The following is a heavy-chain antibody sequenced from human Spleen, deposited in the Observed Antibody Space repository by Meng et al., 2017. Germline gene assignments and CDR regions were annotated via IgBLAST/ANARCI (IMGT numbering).Heavy chain of an antibody. D-gene: IGHD3-22*01. CDR2: IYYSGST. V-gene: IGHV4-39*07. Sequence: SETLSLTCTVSGGSISSSSYYWGWIRQPPGKGLEWIGSIYYSGSTYYNPSLKSRVTISVDTSKNQFSLKLSSVTAADTAVYYCARHIRSDSSGYNDEDYTFEMWGQGTMVTVSS. J-gene: IGHJ3*02. CDR3: ARHIRSDSSGYNDEDYTFEM. CDR1: GGSISSSSYY.